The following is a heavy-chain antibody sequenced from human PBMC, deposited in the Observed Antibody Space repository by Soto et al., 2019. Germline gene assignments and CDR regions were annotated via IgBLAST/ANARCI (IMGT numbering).Heavy chain of an antibody. J-gene: IGHJ4*02. D-gene: IGHD3-22*01. CDR2: LYYSGSA. CDR3: ALRSMAVVPEY. V-gene: IGHV4-59*01. CDR1: GGSISSYY. Sequence: SETLSLTCTVSGGSISSYYWSWIRQPPGKGLECIGYLYYSGSANYNPSLKSRVTLSVDTSKNQCSLTLSSMTAADTAVYYCALRSMAVVPEYWGQGTLVTVSS.